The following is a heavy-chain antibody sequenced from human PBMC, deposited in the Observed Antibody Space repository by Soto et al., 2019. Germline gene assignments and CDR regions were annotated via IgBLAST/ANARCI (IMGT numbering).Heavy chain of an antibody. CDR2: IYWDDDK. V-gene: IGHV2-5*02. CDR1: GFSLSTSGVG. D-gene: IGHD3-10*01. J-gene: IGHJ4*02. CDR3: VHIRYGSGLFDY. Sequence: QITLKESGPPLVKPTQTLTLTCNFSGFSLSTSGVGVGWIRQPPGKALEWLALIYWDDDKRYSPSLESRLTITKDTSKNQVVLTMTNMDPVDTATYYCVHIRYGSGLFDYWGQGTLVTVSS.